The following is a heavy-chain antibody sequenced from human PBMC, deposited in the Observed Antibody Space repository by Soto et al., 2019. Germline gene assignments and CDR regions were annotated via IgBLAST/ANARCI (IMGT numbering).Heavy chain of an antibody. D-gene: IGHD4-17*01. Sequence: GASVKVSCKASGYTFTSYGISRVRQAPGQGLEWMGWISAYNGNTNYAQKLQGRVTMTTDTSTSTAYMELRSLRSDDTAVYYCARMFPDDYGDYEGYYFDYWGQGTLVTVSS. CDR3: ARMFPDDYGDYEGYYFDY. CDR2: ISAYNGNT. CDR1: GYTFTSYG. V-gene: IGHV1-18*01. J-gene: IGHJ4*02.